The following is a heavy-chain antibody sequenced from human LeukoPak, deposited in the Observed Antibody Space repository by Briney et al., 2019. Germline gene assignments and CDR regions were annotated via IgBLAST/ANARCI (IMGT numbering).Heavy chain of an antibody. V-gene: IGHV3-30*04. CDR2: ISYDGSNK. J-gene: IGHJ4*02. D-gene: IGHD3-10*01. CDR1: GFTFSSYA. Sequence: PGGSLRLSCAASGFTFSSYAMHWVRQAPGKGLEWVAVISYDGSNKYYADSVKGRFTISRDNSKNTLYLQMNSLRAEDTAVYYCARDPTYYYGSGIIDYWGQGTLVTVSS. CDR3: ARDPTYYYGSGIIDY.